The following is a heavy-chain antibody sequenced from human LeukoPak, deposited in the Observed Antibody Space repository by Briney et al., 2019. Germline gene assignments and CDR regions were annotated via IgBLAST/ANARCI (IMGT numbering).Heavy chain of an antibody. D-gene: IGHD1-1*01. J-gene: IGHJ4*02. Sequence: GGSLRLFCAASGFTFSSYAMSWVRQAPGKGLEWVSAISGSGGSTYYADPVKGRFTISRDNSKNTLYLQMNSLRAEDTAVYYCAFGTGSFDYWGQGTLVTVSS. CDR2: ISGSGGST. CDR3: AFGTGSFDY. CDR1: GFTFSSYA. V-gene: IGHV3-23*01.